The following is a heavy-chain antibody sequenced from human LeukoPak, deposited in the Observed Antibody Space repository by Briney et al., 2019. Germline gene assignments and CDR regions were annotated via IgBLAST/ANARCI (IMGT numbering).Heavy chain of an antibody. J-gene: IGHJ3*02. D-gene: IGHD3-22*01. V-gene: IGHV4-4*07. Sequence: PSETLSLTCTVSDGSISNNYWSWIRQPAAKGLKWIGRIYSSGSTNFNPSLKSRATMSVVMSRNQFSLTLSSVTAADTAVYYCAREGDTRPIPQNVFDIWGEGTVVTVSS. CDR3: AREGDTRPIPQNVFDI. CDR1: DGSISNNY. CDR2: IYSSGST.